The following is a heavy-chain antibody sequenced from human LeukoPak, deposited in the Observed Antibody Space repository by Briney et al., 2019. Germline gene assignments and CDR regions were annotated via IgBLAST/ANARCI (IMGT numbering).Heavy chain of an antibody. CDR2: INPNSGDT. CDR1: GYTFTGYY. J-gene: IGHJ4*02. CDR3: ALFHYGDPIFDY. D-gene: IGHD4-17*01. V-gene: IGHV1-2*02. Sequence: ASVKVSCKASGYTFTGYYMHWVRQAPGQGLEWMGWINPNSGDTNYAQKFQGRVTMTSDTSISTAYMELSRLRSDDTAVYYCALFHYGDPIFDYWGQGTLVTVSS.